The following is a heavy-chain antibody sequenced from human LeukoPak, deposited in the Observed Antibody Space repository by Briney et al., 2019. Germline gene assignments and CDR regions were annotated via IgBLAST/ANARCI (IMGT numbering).Heavy chain of an antibody. CDR3: ARVGYYYGSGSAYYYYYMDD. J-gene: IGHJ6*03. CDR2: VYYSGST. D-gene: IGHD3-10*01. Sequence: SETLTLTCNVSGGSISSYYWSWIRQPPGKGLEWIGYVYYSGSTSYNPSLQSRVTISVDPSKNQFSLKLSSVTAADTAVYYCARVGYYYGSGSAYYYYYMDDWGKRTKVTVSS. V-gene: IGHV4-59*01. CDR1: GGSISSYY.